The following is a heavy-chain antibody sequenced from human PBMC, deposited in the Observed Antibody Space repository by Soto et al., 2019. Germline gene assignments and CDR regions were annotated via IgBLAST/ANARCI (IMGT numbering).Heavy chain of an antibody. V-gene: IGHV3-23*01. CDR3: AQLPLSPTCYDY. Sequence: GGSLRLSCAASGFTFNNYAMNWVRQAPGKGLEWVSAISASGGSTYYADSVKGRFTISRDNSKNTLYLQMNSLRAEDTAVYYCAQLPLSPTCYDYWGQGTLVTVSS. CDR1: GFTFNNYA. CDR2: ISASGGST. J-gene: IGHJ4*02. D-gene: IGHD2-2*01.